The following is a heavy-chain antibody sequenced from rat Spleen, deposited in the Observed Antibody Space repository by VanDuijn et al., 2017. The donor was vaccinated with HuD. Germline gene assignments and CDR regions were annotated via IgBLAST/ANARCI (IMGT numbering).Heavy chain of an antibody. D-gene: IGHD5-1*01. J-gene: IGHJ3*01. V-gene: IGHV5-27*01. Sequence: EVQLVESGGGLVQPGRSLKLSCAASGFIFSNYDMAWVRQAPTKGLEWVASISPSGGSTYYRDSVKGRFTVSRDNAKSPLYLQMNNLRSEDTAIYYCIKVLGNWFAYWGQGTLVTVSS. CDR3: IKVLGNWFAY. CDR1: GFIFSNYD. CDR2: ISPSGGST.